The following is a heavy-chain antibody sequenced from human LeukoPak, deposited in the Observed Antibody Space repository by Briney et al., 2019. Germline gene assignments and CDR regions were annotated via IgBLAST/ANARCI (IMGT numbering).Heavy chain of an antibody. V-gene: IGHV4-59*08. CDR1: GGSISSYY. CDR3: ARRKNRSGYPFDY. J-gene: IGHJ4*02. D-gene: IGHD3-3*01. CDR2: IYYSGST. Sequence: PSETLSLTCTVSGGSISSYYWSWIRQPPGKGLEWIGYIYYSGSTNYNPSLKSRVTISVDTSKNQFSLKLSSVTAADTAVYYCARRKNRSGYPFDYWGQGTLVTVSS.